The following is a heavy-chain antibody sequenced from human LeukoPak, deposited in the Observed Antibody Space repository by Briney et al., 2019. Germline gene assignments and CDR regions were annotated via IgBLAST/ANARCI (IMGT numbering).Heavy chain of an antibody. Sequence: SETLSLTCTVSGYSISSGYYWGWIRQPPGKGLEWIGSIYHSGSTYYNPSLKSRVTISVDTSKNQFSLKLSSVTAADTAVYYCASLYYDILTGYHNWFDPWGQGTLVTVSS. V-gene: IGHV4-38-2*02. CDR1: GYSISSGYY. J-gene: IGHJ5*02. CDR2: IYHSGST. D-gene: IGHD3-9*01. CDR3: ASLYYDILTGYHNWFDP.